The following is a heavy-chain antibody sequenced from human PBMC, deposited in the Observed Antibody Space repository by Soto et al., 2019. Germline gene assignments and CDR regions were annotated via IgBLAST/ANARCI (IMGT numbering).Heavy chain of an antibody. V-gene: IGHV6-1*01. CDR2: TYYRSKWYN. J-gene: IGHJ4*02. CDR1: GDGVSSNSAA. Sequence: SQTLSLTCAISGDGVSSNSAAWNWIRQSPSRGLEWLGRTYYRSKWYNDYAVSVKSRITINPDTSKNQFSLQLNSVSPEDTAVYYCARVFLAYSSSPLNWYFDYWGQGTLVTGSS. CDR3: ARVFLAYSSSPLNWYFDY. D-gene: IGHD6-13*01.